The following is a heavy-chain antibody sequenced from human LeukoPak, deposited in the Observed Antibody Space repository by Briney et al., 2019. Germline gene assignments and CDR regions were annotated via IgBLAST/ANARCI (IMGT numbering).Heavy chain of an antibody. V-gene: IGHV4-59*12. J-gene: IGHJ4*02. CDR2: IYYSGST. Sequence: SETLSLTCTVSDGSINSFYWSWIRQPPGKGLEWIGYIYYSGSTNYNPSLKSRVTISVDTSKNQFSLKLTSVTAADTAVYYCAGKAVAGPYFDYWGQGTLVTVSS. D-gene: IGHD6-19*01. CDR1: DGSINSFY. CDR3: AGKAVAGPYFDY.